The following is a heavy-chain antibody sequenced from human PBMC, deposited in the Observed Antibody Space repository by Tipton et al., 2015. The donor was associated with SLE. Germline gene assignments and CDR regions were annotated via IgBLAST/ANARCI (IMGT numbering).Heavy chain of an antibody. CDR2: IHYSGTV. CDR1: GGSFSTYY. J-gene: IGHJ4*02. Sequence: LRLSCAVYGGSFSTYYWGWIRQPPGKGLEWIGYIHYSGTVNYSPFLKSRVTISVDTSKNQFALKVTSVTAADTAVYYCGRLGGGYSTEYWGQGAPVTVSS. V-gene: IGHV4-59*08. D-gene: IGHD1-26*01. CDR3: GRLGGGYSTEY.